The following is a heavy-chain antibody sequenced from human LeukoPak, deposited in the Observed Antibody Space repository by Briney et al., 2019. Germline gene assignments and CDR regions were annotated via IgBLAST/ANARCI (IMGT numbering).Heavy chain of an antibody. CDR2: ISAYNGNT. D-gene: IGHD2-15*01. Sequence: ASVKVSCKASGYTFTSYGISWVRQAPGQGLEWMGRISAYNGNTNYAQKLQGRVTMTTDTSTSTAYMELRSLRSDDTAVYHCALYCSGGSCSYGDSSGDAFDIWGQGTMVTVSS. J-gene: IGHJ3*02. CDR3: ALYCSGGSCSYGDSSGDAFDI. V-gene: IGHV1-18*01. CDR1: GYTFTSYG.